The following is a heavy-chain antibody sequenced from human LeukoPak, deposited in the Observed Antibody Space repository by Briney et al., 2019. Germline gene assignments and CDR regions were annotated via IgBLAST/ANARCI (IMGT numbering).Heavy chain of an antibody. J-gene: IGHJ3*02. CDR3: ARDLPRNRITMVRDDAFDI. D-gene: IGHD3-10*01. CDR2: IYTSGST. V-gene: IGHV4-4*07. CDR1: GGSISSYY. Sequence: SETLSLTCTVSGGSISSYYWSWIRQPAGKGLEWIGRIYTSGSTNYNPSLKSRVTMSVDTSKNQFSLKLSSVTAADTAVYYCARDLPRNRITMVRDDAFDIWDQGTMVTVSS.